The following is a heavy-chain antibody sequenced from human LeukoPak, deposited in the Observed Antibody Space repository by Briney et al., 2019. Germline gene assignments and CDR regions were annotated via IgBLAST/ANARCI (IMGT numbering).Heavy chain of an antibody. Sequence: GGSLRLSCAASGFTFSDHVMSWGRQGPGKGLEWVSSVRASGVGTHYADSVKGRFTLSRDNSKNTLYLQMNSLRAEDTAVYYCARGAIPRYYFDSWGHRTLVTLSS. V-gene: IGHV3-23*01. D-gene: IGHD3-16*01. J-gene: IGHJ4*01. CDR3: ARGAIPRYYFDS. CDR2: VRASGVGT. CDR1: GFTFSDHV.